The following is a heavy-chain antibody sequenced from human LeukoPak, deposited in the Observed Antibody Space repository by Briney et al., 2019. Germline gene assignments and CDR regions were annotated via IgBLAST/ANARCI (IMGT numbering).Heavy chain of an antibody. V-gene: IGHV3-7*01. J-gene: IGHJ4*02. D-gene: IGHD3-10*01. Sequence: PGGSLRLSCAASGFTFSTYWMGWVRQAPGKGLAWVANINQDGSGKYYVDSVKGRFTISRDNAKNSLYLQLNSLRAEDTAVYYCACYGSRSYPYWGQGTLVTVSS. CDR1: GFTFSTYW. CDR3: ACYGSRSYPY. CDR2: INQDGSGK.